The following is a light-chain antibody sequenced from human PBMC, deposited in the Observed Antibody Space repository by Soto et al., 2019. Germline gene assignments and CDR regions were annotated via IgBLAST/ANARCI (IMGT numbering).Light chain of an antibody. J-gene: IGKJ1*01. CDR3: QQRSNWPPT. CDR1: QSVSSY. Sequence: EIVLTQSPATLSLSPGERSTGSCMASQSVSSYLAWYQQKPGRAPRLLIYDASNRATGIPARFSGSGSGTDFTLTISSLEPEDFAVYYCQQRSNWPPTFGQGTKVDIK. CDR2: DAS. V-gene: IGKV3-11*01.